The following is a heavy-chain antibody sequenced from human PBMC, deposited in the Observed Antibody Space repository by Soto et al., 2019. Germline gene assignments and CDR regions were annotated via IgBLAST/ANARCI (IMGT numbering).Heavy chain of an antibody. CDR2: IYHSGST. Sequence: SETLSLTCAVSGGSISSSNWWSWVRQPPGKGLEWIGEIYHSGSTNYNPSLKSRVTISVDKSKNQFSLKLSSVTAADTAVYYCARTEQQLASSFDYWGQGTLVTVSS. CDR3: ARTEQQLASSFDY. J-gene: IGHJ4*02. V-gene: IGHV4-4*02. D-gene: IGHD6-13*01. CDR1: GGSISSSNW.